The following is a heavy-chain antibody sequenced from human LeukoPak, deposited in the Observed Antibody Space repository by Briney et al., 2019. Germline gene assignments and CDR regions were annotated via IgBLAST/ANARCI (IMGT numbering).Heavy chain of an antibody. J-gene: IGHJ4*02. CDR1: GGSISSYY. D-gene: IGHD2-2*01. CDR3: AALHYYCSSTSCYYHFDY. V-gene: IGHV4-59*06. Sequence: SETLSLTCTVSGGSISSYYWSWIRQPPGKGLEWIGYVYYSGSTYYNPSLKSRVTISVDTSKNQFSLKLSSVTAADTAVYYCAALHYYCSSTSCYYHFDYWGQGTLVTVSS. CDR2: VYYSGST.